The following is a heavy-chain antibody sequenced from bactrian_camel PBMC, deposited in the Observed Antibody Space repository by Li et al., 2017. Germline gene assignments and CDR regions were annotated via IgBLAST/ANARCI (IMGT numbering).Heavy chain of an antibody. D-gene: IGHD4*01. Sequence: DVQLVESGGGLVQPGGSLRLSCVPSGFTFSNAYMSWVRQAPGKGLEWLSTVWSYGTPTYYADSVKGRFTISRDNAKNTVYLQMTSLKTEDTAVYRCQPYGRSYVDYNCRAGLGQGTQVTVS. CDR2: VWSYGTPT. CDR1: GFTFSNAY. J-gene: IGHJ4*01. V-gene: IGHV3S2*01.